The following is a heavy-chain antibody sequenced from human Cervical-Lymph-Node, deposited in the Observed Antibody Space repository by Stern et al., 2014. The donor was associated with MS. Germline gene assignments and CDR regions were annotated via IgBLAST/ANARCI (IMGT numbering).Heavy chain of an antibody. D-gene: IGHD1-26*01. CDR2: IKPSGGST. Sequence: VQLLESGAEVREPGASVKVSCKASGYTFTNYYMHWVRQAPGQGLEWMGMIKPSGGSTSSAQKFQGRVTMTRDTSTSTVYMELSSLRSEDTAVYYCARDHGGTYYGLHDYWGQGTLVTVSS. CDR3: ARDHGGTYYGLHDY. V-gene: IGHV1-46*01. CDR1: GYTFTNYY. J-gene: IGHJ4*02.